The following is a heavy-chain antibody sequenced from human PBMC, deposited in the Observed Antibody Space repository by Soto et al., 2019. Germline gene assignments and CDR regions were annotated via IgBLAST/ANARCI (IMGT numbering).Heavy chain of an antibody. Sequence: QVQLVESGGGVVQPGRSLRLSCAGSGFTLSDFAMHWVRQAPGKGLEWVALISNDGGYQHYGDSVRGRFTISRDNSKHMLYLQMTCLRVEDTAVYYCARAMPGMDVWGQGTRVTVSS. CDR1: GFTLSDFA. D-gene: IGHD2-2*01. CDR3: ARAMPGMDV. CDR2: ISNDGGYQ. V-gene: IGHV3-30-3*01. J-gene: IGHJ6*01.